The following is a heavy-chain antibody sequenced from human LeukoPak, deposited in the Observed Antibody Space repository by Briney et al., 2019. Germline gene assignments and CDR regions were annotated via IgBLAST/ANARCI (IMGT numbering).Heavy chain of an antibody. CDR1: GFTFSTYG. Sequence: GGSLRLSCAASGFTFSTYGMHWVRQAPGKGLEWVAVVSYDGSNKYHADSVKGRFTISRDNSKDTLHLQMNSLRAEDTAVYYCAKPVDRYSSSWPYFDYWGQGTLVTVSS. D-gene: IGHD6-13*01. V-gene: IGHV3-30*18. CDR3: AKPVDRYSSSWPYFDY. CDR2: VSYDGSNK. J-gene: IGHJ4*02.